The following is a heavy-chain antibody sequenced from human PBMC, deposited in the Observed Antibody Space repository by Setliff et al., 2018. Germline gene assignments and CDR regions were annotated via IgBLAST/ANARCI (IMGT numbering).Heavy chain of an antibody. D-gene: IGHD3-9*01. Sequence: PSETLSLTCTVSGASISSGGYYWTWIRQPAGKALEWIGHISPSGSTQYNPSLKSRATISRDTSSNQFSLKLFSVTAADTAVYYCAHSTTFDLHHDYWGQGALVTVSS. CDR2: ISPSGST. J-gene: IGHJ4*02. CDR3: AHSTTFDLHHDY. CDR1: GASISSGGYY. V-gene: IGHV4-61*09.